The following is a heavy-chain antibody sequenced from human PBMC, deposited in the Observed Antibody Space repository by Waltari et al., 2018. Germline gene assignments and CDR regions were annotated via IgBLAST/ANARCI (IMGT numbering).Heavy chain of an antibody. D-gene: IGHD6-19*01. J-gene: IGHJ6*02. CDR2: FNSDGMST. CDR3: ARVATKTYSSPVPGRPYYYGMDV. V-gene: IGHV3-74*03. CDR1: GFTFRRYW. Sequence: EEQLVESGGGLAQPGESLRLSCAASGFTFRRYWMDWVRQAPGKGLVWCARFNSDGMSTTYADAGKGRFTISRDDGKNALYVQMNRLGAEDTAVYYCARVATKTYSSPVPGRPYYYGMDVWGQGTTVTVSS.